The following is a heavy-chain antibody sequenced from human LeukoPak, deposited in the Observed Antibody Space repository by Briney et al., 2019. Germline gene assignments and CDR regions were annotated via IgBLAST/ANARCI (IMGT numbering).Heavy chain of an antibody. Sequence: GGSLRLSCVVSGFTFSGSAVHWVRQASGKGLEWVGRIRSKANDYATAYAASVKGRFTISRDDSKNTAYLQMNSLKTEDTAVYYCTGDNFDSSVKFDYWGQGTLVTVSS. CDR2: IRSKANDYAT. CDR3: TGDNFDSSVKFDY. CDR1: GFTFSGSA. D-gene: IGHD3-22*01. V-gene: IGHV3-73*01. J-gene: IGHJ4*02.